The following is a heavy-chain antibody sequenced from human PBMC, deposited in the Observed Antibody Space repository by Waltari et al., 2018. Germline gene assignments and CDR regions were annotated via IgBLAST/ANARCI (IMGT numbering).Heavy chain of an antibody. J-gene: IGHJ5*02. CDR1: GYTLTSYY. CDR3: ARESAFSTSWYPGFDP. D-gene: IGHD2-2*01. CDR2: TKLNRGDT. Sequence: QVQLVQSGAEVKKPGASVKVSCKASGYTLTSYYMHWVRQAPGQGLEWMGRTKLNRGDTNYARKFQDRVTMTRDTSVNTAYMVVGRLTSDDTAVYFCARESAFSTSWYPGFDPWGQGTLVTVAS. V-gene: IGHV1-2*06.